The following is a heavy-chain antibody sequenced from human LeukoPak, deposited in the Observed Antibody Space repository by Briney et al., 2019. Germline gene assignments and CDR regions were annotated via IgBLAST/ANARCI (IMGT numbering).Heavy chain of an antibody. V-gene: IGHV4-34*01. D-gene: IGHD1-14*01. CDR3: ARPSEGTDY. Sequence: SETLSLTCAVYGGSFRGYYWSRIRQPPGKGLEWIGEINHSGSTNYNSSLKSRVTISVDTSKNQFSLKLSSVTAADTAVYYCARPSEGTDYWGQGTLVTVSS. CDR2: INHSGST. CDR1: GGSFRGYY. J-gene: IGHJ4*02.